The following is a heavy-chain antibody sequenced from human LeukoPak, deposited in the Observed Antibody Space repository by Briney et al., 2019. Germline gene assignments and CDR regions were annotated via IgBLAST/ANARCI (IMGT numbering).Heavy chain of an antibody. Sequence: SVKVSCKASGGTFSSYAISWVRQAPGQGLEWMGRIIPIFGTANYAQKFQGRVTITTDESTSTAYMELGSLRSEDTAVYYCARGTSRYYDSSGYLDWGQGTLVTVSS. CDR3: ARGTSRYYDSSGYLD. CDR1: GGTFSSYA. J-gene: IGHJ4*02. CDR2: IIPIFGTA. V-gene: IGHV1-69*05. D-gene: IGHD3-22*01.